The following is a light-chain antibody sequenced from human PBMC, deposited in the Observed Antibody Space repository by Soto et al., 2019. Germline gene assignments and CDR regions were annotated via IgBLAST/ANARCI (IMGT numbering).Light chain of an antibody. CDR3: QQRNFWPPIT. Sequence: VLTQSPATLSLSPGERATLSCRASQSIHTSLAWYQQKPGQPPRLVVYDSTLRANGVPGRFGGSRSGTEFTLTINNLVPEAFAVYYCQQRNFWPPITFGQGTRLEI. CDR2: DST. CDR1: QSIHTS. J-gene: IGKJ5*01. V-gene: IGKV3-11*01.